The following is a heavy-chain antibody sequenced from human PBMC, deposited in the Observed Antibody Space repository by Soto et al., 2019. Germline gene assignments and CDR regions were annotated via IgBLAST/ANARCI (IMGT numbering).Heavy chain of an antibody. CDR1: GGSFSGYY. V-gene: IGHV4-34*01. CDR2: INHSGST. Sequence: SETLSLTCAVYGGSFSGYYWSWIRQPPGKGLVWIGEINHSGSTNYNPSLKSRVTISVDTSKNQFPLKLSSVTAADTAVYYCARSPTMVLIGGYYYYGMDVWGQGTTVTVSS. J-gene: IGHJ6*02. CDR3: ARSPTMVLIGGYYYYGMDV. D-gene: IGHD3-10*01.